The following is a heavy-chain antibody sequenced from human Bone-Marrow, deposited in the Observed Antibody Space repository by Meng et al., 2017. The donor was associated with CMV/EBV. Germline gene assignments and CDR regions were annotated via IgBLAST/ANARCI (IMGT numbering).Heavy chain of an antibody. Sequence: SETLSLTCAVYGGSFSGYYWSWIRQPPGKGLEWIGEINHSGSTNYNPSLKSRVTISVDTSKNQFSLKLSSVTAADTAVYYCASDRAYGFDYWGQGSLVTVSS. J-gene: IGHJ4*02. CDR3: ASDRAYGFDY. CDR2: INHSGST. D-gene: IGHD4-17*01. V-gene: IGHV4-34*01. CDR1: GGSFSGYY.